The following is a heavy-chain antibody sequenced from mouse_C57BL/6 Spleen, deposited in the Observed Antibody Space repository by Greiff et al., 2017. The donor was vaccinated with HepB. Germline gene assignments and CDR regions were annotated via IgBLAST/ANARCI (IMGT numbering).Heavy chain of an antibody. CDR3: AREDDYVPWFAY. D-gene: IGHD2-4*01. V-gene: IGHV5-4*01. J-gene: IGHJ3*01. CDR1: GFTFSSYA. CDR2: ISDGGSYT. Sequence: EVMLVESGGGLVKPGGSLKLSCAASGFTFSSYAMSWVRQTPEKRLEWVATISDGGSYTYYPDNVKGRFTISRDNAKNNLYLQMSHLKSEDTAMYYCAREDDYVPWFAYWGQGTLVTVSA.